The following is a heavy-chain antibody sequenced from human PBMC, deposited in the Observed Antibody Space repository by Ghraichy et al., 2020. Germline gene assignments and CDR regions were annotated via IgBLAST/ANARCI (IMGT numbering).Heavy chain of an antibody. CDR2: IYYSGST. CDR3: ARGGGRYDYAKADY. CDR1: GGSISSGGYY. J-gene: IGHJ4*02. V-gene: IGHV4-31*03. D-gene: IGHD3-16*01. Sequence: SETLSLTCTVSGGSISSGGYYWSWIRQHPGKGLEWIGYIYYSGSTYYNPSLKSRVTISVDTSKNQFSLKLSSVTAADTAVYYCARGGGRYDYAKADYWGQGTLVTVSS.